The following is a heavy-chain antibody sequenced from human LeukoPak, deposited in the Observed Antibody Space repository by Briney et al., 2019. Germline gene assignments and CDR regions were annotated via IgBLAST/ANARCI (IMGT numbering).Heavy chain of an antibody. V-gene: IGHV3-7*01. CDR1: GFTFSTYW. J-gene: IGHJ6*02. CDR3: ARDYREGPAYYASGMGGMDV. Sequence: PGGSLRLSCAASGFTFSTYWMSWVRQAPGTGLEWVANIKLDGSETYYVDSVRGRFTISRDNAKSSLYLQLNSLRAEDTAMYYCARDYREGPAYYASGMGGMDVWGQGTTVTVSS. D-gene: IGHD3-10*01. CDR2: IKLDGSET.